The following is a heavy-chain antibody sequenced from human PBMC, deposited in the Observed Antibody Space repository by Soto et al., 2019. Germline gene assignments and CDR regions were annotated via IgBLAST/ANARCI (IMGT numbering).Heavy chain of an antibody. Sequence: QVQLVQSGAEVKKPVSSVKVSCKASGGTFSSYAISWVRQAPGQGLEWMGGIIPIFGTANYAQKFQGRVTITADESTSTAYMELSSLSAEDRAVYYCARVIVVVIPDYYGMDVWGQGTTVTVSS. J-gene: IGHJ6*02. CDR3: ARVIVVVIPDYYGMDV. V-gene: IGHV1-69*01. D-gene: IGHD3-22*01. CDR1: GGTFSSYA. CDR2: IIPIFGTA.